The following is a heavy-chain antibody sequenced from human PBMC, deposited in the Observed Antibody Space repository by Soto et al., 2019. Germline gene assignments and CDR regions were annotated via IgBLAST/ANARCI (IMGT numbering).Heavy chain of an antibody. D-gene: IGHD3-22*01. CDR2: IIPIFGTA. Sequence: SVKVSCKASGGTFSSYAISWVRQAPGQGLEWMGGIIPIFGTANCAQKFQGRVTITADKSTSTAYMELSSLRSEDTAVYYCAREWPYDSSGYYYPLGYWGQGTLVTVSS. CDR1: GGTFSSYA. CDR3: AREWPYDSSGYYYPLGY. J-gene: IGHJ4*02. V-gene: IGHV1-69*06.